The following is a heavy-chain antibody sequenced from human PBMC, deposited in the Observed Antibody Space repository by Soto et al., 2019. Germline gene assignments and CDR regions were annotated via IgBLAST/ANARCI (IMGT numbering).Heavy chain of an antibody. Sequence: PGGSLRLSCAASGFTFSSYEMNWVRQAPGKGLEWVSYISSSGSTIYYADSVKGRFTIPRDNAKNSLYLQMNSLRAEDTAVYYCARDRVIAARHNPLDYWGQGTLVTVSS. D-gene: IGHD6-6*01. CDR1: GFTFSSYE. J-gene: IGHJ4*02. CDR3: ARDRVIAARHNPLDY. CDR2: ISSSGSTI. V-gene: IGHV3-48*03.